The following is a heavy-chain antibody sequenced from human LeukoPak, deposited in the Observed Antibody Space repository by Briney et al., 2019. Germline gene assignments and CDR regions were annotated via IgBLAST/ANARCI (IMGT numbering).Heavy chain of an antibody. J-gene: IGHJ4*02. CDR3: AKAPNFDWFPSDY. CDR1: GFTFSNYA. CDR2: ISGSGGST. Sequence: PGGSLRLSCSASGFTFSNYAMSWVRQAPGKGLEWVSAISGSGGSTYYADSVKGRFTISRDNSKNTLYLQMNSLGAEDTAVYYCAKAPNFDWFPSDYWGQGTLVTVSS. D-gene: IGHD3-9*01. V-gene: IGHV3-23*01.